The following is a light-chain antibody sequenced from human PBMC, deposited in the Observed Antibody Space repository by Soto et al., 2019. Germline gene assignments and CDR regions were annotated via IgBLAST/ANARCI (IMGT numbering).Light chain of an antibody. CDR1: SGHSSYA. CDR3: QTWGTGIQV. J-gene: IGLJ2*01. Sequence: QLVLTQSPSASASLGASVKLTCTLSSGHSSYAIAWHQQQPEKGPRYLMKLNSDGSHSKGDGIPDRFSGSSSGAERYLTISGLQSEDEADYYCQTWGTGIQVFGGGTKVTVL. V-gene: IGLV4-69*01. CDR2: LNSDGSH.